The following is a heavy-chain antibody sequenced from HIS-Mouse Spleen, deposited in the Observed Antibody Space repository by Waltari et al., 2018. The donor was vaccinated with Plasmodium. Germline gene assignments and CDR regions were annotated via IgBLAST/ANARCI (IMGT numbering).Heavy chain of an antibody. CDR2: INHSGST. CDR1: GGSFSGYY. D-gene: IGHD6-13*01. J-gene: IGHJ2*01. V-gene: IGHV4-34*01. CDR3: ARGARGSSSWYWYFDL. Sequence: QVQLQQWGAGLLKPSETLSLTCAVYGGSFSGYYWSWIRQPPGKGVEWIGEINHSGSTNYNPSLKSRVTISVDTSKNQFSLKLSSVTAADTAVYYCARGARGSSSWYWYFDLWGRGTLVTVSS.